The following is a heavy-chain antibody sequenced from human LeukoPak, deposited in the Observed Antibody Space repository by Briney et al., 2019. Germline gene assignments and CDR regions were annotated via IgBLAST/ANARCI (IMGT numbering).Heavy chain of an antibody. CDR3: ARDTTDGMVRGVTRPYYFDY. V-gene: IGHV4-4*07. CDR1: GGSISSYY. D-gene: IGHD3-10*01. Sequence: SETLSLTCTVSGGSISSYYWSWIRQPAGKGLEWIGRIYTSGSTNYNPSLKSRVTMSVDTSKNQFSLKLSSVTAADTAVYYCARDTTDGMVRGVTRPYYFDYWGQGSLVTVSS. J-gene: IGHJ4*02. CDR2: IYTSGST.